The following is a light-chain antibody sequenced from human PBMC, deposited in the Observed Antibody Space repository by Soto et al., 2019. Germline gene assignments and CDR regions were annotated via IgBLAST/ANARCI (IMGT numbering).Light chain of an antibody. Sequence: QSALTQPASVSGSPGQSITISCTGTSSDIGSFTFVSWCQQHPGKVPKLMIFDVNRRPSGVSDRFSGSKSGNTASLTISGLQAEDEGDYYCSSYTSSSTHVFGSGTKLTVL. CDR1: SSDIGSFTF. J-gene: IGLJ1*01. CDR2: DVN. V-gene: IGLV2-14*03. CDR3: SSYTSSSTHV.